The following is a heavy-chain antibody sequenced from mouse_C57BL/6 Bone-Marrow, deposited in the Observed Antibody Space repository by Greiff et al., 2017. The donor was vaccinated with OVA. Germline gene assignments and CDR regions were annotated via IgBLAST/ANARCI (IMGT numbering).Heavy chain of an antibody. CDR1: GFNIKDDY. J-gene: IGHJ2*01. D-gene: IGHD2-1*01. CDR3: TSYGNFDY. Sequence: EVQLVESGAELVRPGASVKLSCTASGFNIKDDYMHWVKQRPEQGLEWIGWIDPENGDTEYASKFKGKATITADTSSKTAYLQLSSLTSDDTAVYYCTSYGNFDYWGQGTTLTVSS. CDR2: IDPENGDT. V-gene: IGHV14-4*01.